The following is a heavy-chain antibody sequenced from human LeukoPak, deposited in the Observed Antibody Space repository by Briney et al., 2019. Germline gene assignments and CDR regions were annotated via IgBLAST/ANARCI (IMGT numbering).Heavy chain of an antibody. CDR3: ARLPAGYYYGSGSDGDY. V-gene: IGHV4-61*02. CDR1: GGSISSGTYY. J-gene: IGHJ4*02. Sequence: SETLSLTCTVSGGSISSGTYYWSWIRQPAGKGLEWIGRVYISGSTNYNPSLKSRVTISLDTSKNQFSLKLSSVTAADTAVYYCARLPAGYYYGSGSDGDYWGQGTLVTISS. CDR2: VYISGST. D-gene: IGHD3-10*01.